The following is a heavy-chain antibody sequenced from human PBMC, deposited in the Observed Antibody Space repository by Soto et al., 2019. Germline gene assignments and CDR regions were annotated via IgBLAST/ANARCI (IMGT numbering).Heavy chain of an antibody. J-gene: IGHJ6*02. D-gene: IGHD3-16*01. CDR3: AKDQYDYVWGRAVSMDV. Sequence: QVPLVESGGGVVQPGRSLRLSCAASGFTFSSYGMHWVRQAPGKGLEWVAVISYDGSNKYYADSVKGRFTISRDNSKNTLYLQMNSLRAEDTAVYYCAKDQYDYVWGRAVSMDVWGQGTTVTVSS. CDR1: GFTFSSYG. CDR2: ISYDGSNK. V-gene: IGHV3-30*18.